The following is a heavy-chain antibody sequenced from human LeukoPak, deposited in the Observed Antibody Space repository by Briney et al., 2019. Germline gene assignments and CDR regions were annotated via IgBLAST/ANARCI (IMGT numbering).Heavy chain of an antibody. V-gene: IGHV3-30*02. CDR2: IRYDGSNK. J-gene: IGHJ4*02. CDR1: GFTFSSYG. Sequence: GGSLRLSCAASGFTFSSYGMHWVRQAPGKGLEWVAFIRYDGSNKYYADSVKGRFTISRDNSKNTLYLQMNSLRAEDTAVYYCARHYYDSSGYAGLFDYWGQGTLVTVSS. D-gene: IGHD3-22*01. CDR3: ARHYYDSSGYAGLFDY.